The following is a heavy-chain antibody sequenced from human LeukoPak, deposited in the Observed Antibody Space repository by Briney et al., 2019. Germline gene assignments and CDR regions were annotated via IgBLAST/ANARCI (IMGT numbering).Heavy chain of an antibody. V-gene: IGHV3-7*01. CDR3: ARDYDSSGPGVALDP. CDR1: GFTFSSYW. D-gene: IGHD3-22*01. Sequence: GGSLRLSCAASGFTFSSYWMSWVSQAPGKGLEWVATIKQDGSETYYVDSVKGRFTISRDNAKNSPYLQMNSLRAEDTAVYYCARDYDSSGPGVALDPWGQGALVTVSS. CDR2: IKQDGSET. J-gene: IGHJ5*02.